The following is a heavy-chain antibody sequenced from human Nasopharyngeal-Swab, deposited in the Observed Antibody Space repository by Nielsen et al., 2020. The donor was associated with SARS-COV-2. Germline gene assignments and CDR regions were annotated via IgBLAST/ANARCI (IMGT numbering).Heavy chain of an antibody. CDR1: GFTFSSYA. V-gene: IGHV3-23*01. J-gene: IGHJ6*03. CDR2: ISGSGGST. D-gene: IGHD5-12*01. Sequence: GESLKISCAASGFTFSSYAMSWVRQAPGKGLEWVSAISGSGGSTYYADSVKGRFTISRDNSKNTLYLQMNSLRAEDTAVYYCAKGLGVGTITHYYYYYMDVWGKGTTVTVSS. CDR3: AKGLGVGTITHYYYYYMDV.